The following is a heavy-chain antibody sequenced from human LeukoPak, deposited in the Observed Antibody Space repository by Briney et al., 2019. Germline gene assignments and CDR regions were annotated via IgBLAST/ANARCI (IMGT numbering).Heavy chain of an antibody. CDR3: ARDDYDFWQPSPGY. D-gene: IGHD3-3*01. CDR1: GYSFTSYG. CDR2: ISTYNANT. V-gene: IGHV1-18*01. Sequence: GASVKVSCKASGYSFTSYGISWVRQAPGQGLEWMGWISTYNANTNYALKLQGRVTLTTDTSTSTAYMELKSLRSDDTAVYYCARDDYDFWQPSPGYWGQGTLVTVSS. J-gene: IGHJ4*02.